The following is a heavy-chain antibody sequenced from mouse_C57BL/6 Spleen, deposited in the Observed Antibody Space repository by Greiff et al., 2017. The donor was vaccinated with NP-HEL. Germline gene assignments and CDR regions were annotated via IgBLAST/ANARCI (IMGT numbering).Heavy chain of an antibody. CDR1: GYAFSSSW. Sequence: QVHVKQSGPELVKPGASVKISCKASGYAFSSSWMNWVKQRPGKGLEWIGRIYPGDGDTNYNGKFKGKATLTADKSSSTAYMQLSSQTSEDSAVYFCASPGDYFDYWGQGTTLTVSS. V-gene: IGHV1-82*01. CDR3: ASPGDYFDY. J-gene: IGHJ2*01. CDR2: IYPGDGDT.